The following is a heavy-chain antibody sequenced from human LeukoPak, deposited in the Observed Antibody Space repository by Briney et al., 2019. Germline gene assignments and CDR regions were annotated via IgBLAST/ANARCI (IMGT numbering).Heavy chain of an antibody. D-gene: IGHD6-19*01. J-gene: IGHJ4*02. CDR2: IKQDGSEK. CDR1: GFTFSIYW. V-gene: IGHV3-7*01. Sequence: GGSLRLSCASSGFTFSIYWMSWVRQASAKGLEEVANIKQDGSEKYYVDYVKGRFTISRDNAKNSLYLQMNSLSAEDTAVYYCARGARQWLVPDFDYWGQGTLVTVSS. CDR3: ARGARQWLVPDFDY.